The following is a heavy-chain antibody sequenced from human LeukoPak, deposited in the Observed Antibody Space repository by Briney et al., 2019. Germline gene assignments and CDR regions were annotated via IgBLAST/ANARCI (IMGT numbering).Heavy chain of an antibody. CDR3: ARDYLIAAAWVY. J-gene: IGHJ4*02. V-gene: IGHV4-4*07. CDR1: GGSISSYY. Sequence: SETLSLTCTVSGGSISSYYWSWIRQPAGKGLEWIGRIYTSGSITYNPSLKSRVSMSVDTSKNQFSLKLSSVTAADTAVYYCARDYLIAAAWVYWGQGTLVTVSS. D-gene: IGHD6-13*01. CDR2: IYTSGSI.